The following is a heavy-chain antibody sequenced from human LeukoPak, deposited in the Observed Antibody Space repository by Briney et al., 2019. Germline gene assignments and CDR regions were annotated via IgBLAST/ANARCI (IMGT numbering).Heavy chain of an antibody. Sequence: SETLSLTCAVYGGSFSGYYWSWIRQPPGKGLEWIGEINHSGSTNYNPSLKSRVTISVDTSKNQFSLKLSSVTAADTAVYYCSGSCYPRRWFYFDYWGQGTLVTVSS. J-gene: IGHJ4*02. V-gene: IGHV4-34*01. CDR3: SGSCYPRRWFYFDY. CDR2: INHSGST. CDR1: GGSFSGYY. D-gene: IGHD3-10*01.